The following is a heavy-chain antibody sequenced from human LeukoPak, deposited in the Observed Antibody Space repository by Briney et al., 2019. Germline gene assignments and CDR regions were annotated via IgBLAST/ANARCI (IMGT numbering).Heavy chain of an antibody. CDR2: IYSGGST. V-gene: IGHV3-66*01. J-gene: IGHJ5*02. CDR3: AREPADRYCSGGSCYPWWFDL. D-gene: IGHD2-15*01. Sequence: AGGSLRLSCAASGFTVSSNYMSWVRQAPGKGLEWVSVIYSGGSTYYADSVKGRFTISRDNSKNTLYLQMNSLRAEDTAVYYCAREPADRYCSGGSCYPWWFDLWGQGTLVTVSS. CDR1: GFTVSSNY.